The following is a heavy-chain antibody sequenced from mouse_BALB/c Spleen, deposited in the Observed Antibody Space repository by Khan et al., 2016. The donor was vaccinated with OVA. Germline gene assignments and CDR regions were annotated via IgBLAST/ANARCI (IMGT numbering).Heavy chain of an antibody. CDR1: GFSLTDYG. J-gene: IGHJ2*01. D-gene: IGHD1-1*01. CDR2: IWGGGST. CDR3: PKEAQGSSSFDC. V-gene: IGHV2-6-5*01. Sequence: QVQLKESGPGLVAPSQSLSITCTVSGFSLTDYGVSWIRQPPGKGLEWLGAIWGGGSTYYNSALKSRLSISKDNSKSQVFLKMNSLQIDDTAMYYCPKEAQGSSSFDCWGKGNTLTV.